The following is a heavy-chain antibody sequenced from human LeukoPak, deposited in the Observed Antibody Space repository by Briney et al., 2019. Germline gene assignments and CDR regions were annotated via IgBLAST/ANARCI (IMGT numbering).Heavy chain of an antibody. CDR1: GASISSGDFY. CDR2: IYISGTT. V-gene: IGHV4-30-4*08. CDR3: ARRHYDFWSGYYDY. J-gene: IGHJ4*02. D-gene: IGHD3-3*01. Sequence: SETLSLTCTVSGASISSGDFYWSWIRQPPGKGLEWIGYIYISGTTYYSPSLKSRVTISLDTSKNLFSLKLSSVTAADTAVYYCARRHYDFWSGYYDYWGQGTLVTVSS.